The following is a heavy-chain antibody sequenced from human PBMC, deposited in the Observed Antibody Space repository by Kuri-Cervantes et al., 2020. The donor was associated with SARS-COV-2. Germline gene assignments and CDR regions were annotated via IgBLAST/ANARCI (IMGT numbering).Heavy chain of an antibody. CDR1: GYTFTNYY. CDR2: INPRSGGT. D-gene: IGHD3-3*01. Sequence: ASVKVSCKASGYTFTNYYVHWVRQAPGQGLEWMGWINPRSGGTKSAQKFQGRVTMTRDTSITTAYLEMNSLTSDDTAVYYCARATYYDFWSGYSEADYWGQGTLVTVSS. CDR3: ARATYYDFWSGYSEADY. V-gene: IGHV1-2*02. J-gene: IGHJ4*02.